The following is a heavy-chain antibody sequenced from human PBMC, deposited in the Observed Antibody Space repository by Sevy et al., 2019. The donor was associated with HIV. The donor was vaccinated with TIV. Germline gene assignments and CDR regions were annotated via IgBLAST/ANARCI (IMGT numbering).Heavy chain of an antibody. CDR2: VSAHNGDT. CDR3: ARAYCSGGSCYSLAY. CDR1: GYTFTSYR. Sequence: ASVKVSSKASGYTFTSYRITWVRQAPGQGLEWMGWVSAHNGDTNYAQKLQGRVTMTTDTSTSTAYMELRTLRSDDTAVYYCARAYCSGGSCYSLAYWGQGTLVTVSS. D-gene: IGHD2-15*01. V-gene: IGHV1-18*01. J-gene: IGHJ4*02.